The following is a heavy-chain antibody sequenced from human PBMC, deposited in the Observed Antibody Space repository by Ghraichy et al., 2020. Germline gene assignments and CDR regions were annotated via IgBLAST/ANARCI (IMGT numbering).Heavy chain of an antibody. D-gene: IGHD3-16*02. Sequence: SETLSLTCAVYGGSFSGYYWSWIRQPPGKGLEWIGEINHSGSTNYNPSLKSRVTISVDTSKNQFSLKLSSVTAADTAVYYCARGNDYVWGSYRFPSAEYFQHWGQGTLVTVSS. CDR1: GGSFSGYY. J-gene: IGHJ1*01. CDR3: ARGNDYVWGSYRFPSAEYFQH. V-gene: IGHV4-34*01. CDR2: INHSGST.